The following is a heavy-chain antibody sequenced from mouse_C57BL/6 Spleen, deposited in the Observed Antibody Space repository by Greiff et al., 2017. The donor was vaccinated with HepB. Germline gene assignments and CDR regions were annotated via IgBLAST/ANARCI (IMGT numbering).Heavy chain of an antibody. Sequence: VQLQQSGAELVKPGASVKISCKASGYAFSSYWMNWVKQRPGKGLEWIGQIYPGDGDTNYNGKFKGKATLTADKSSSTAYMQLSSLTSEDSAVYFCARSDYYDYDWFAYWGQGTLVTVSA. J-gene: IGHJ3*01. CDR2: IYPGDGDT. CDR1: GYAFSSYW. D-gene: IGHD2-4*01. CDR3: ARSDYYDYDWFAY. V-gene: IGHV1-80*01.